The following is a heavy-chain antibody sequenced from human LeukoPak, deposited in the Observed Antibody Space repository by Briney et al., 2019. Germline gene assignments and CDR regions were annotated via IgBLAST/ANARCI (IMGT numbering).Heavy chain of an antibody. CDR2: ISAYNGNT. CDR3: ARDPLYYDILTGPDY. V-gene: IGHV1-18*01. D-gene: IGHD3-9*01. CDR1: GYTFTSYG. J-gene: IGHJ4*02. Sequence: ASVKVSCKASGYTFTSYGISWVRQAPGQGLEWMGWISAYNGNTNYAQKLQGRVTMTTDTSTSTAYMELRSLRSDDTAVYYCARDPLYYDILTGPDYWGQGTLVTVSS.